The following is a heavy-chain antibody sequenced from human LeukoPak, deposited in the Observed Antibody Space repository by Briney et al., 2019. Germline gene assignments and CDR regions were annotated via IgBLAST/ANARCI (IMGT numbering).Heavy chain of an antibody. CDR2: ISAYNGNT. CDR1: GYTFTSYG. V-gene: IGHV1-18*01. Sequence: ASVKVSCKGSGYTFTSYGISWVRQAPGQGLEWMGWISAYNGNTNYAQKLQGRVTMTTDTSTSTAYMELRSLRSDDTAVYYCARANYYGSGSYPPNWWFDPWGQGTLVTVSS. CDR3: ARANYYGSGSYPPNWWFDP. D-gene: IGHD3-10*01. J-gene: IGHJ5*02.